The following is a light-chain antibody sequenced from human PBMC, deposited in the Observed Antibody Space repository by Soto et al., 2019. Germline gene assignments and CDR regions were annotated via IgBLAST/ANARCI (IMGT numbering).Light chain of an antibody. CDR1: QSVSSY. CDR3: QDYGSSPQT. CDR2: DAS. V-gene: IGKV3-20*01. J-gene: IGKJ1*01. Sequence: EIVLTQSPATLSLSPGERATLSCRASQSVSSYLSWYQQKPGQAPRLLIFDASSRATGIPDRFSGSGSGTDFTLTISRLEPEDFAVYYCQDYGSSPQTCGQGTRWIS.